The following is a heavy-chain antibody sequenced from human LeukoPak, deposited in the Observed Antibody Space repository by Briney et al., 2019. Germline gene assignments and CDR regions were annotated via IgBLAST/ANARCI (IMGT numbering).Heavy chain of an antibody. CDR1: GFTFSSYA. Sequence: GRSLRLSCAASGFTFSSYAMHWVRQAPGKGLEWVAVISYDGSNKYYADSVKGRFTISRDNSKNTLYLQMNSLRAEDTAVYYCARGGGMRSWYDFDYWGQGTLVTVSS. CDR2: ISYDGSNK. D-gene: IGHD6-13*01. J-gene: IGHJ4*02. CDR3: ARGGGMRSWYDFDY. V-gene: IGHV3-30-3*01.